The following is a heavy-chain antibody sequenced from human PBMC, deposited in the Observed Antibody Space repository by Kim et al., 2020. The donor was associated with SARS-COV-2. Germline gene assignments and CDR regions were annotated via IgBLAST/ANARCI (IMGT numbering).Heavy chain of an antibody. CDR1: GFTFSSYS. J-gene: IGHJ6*02. Sequence: GGSLRLSFAASGFTFSSYSMNWVRQAPGKGLEWVSSISSSSSYIYYADSVKGRFTISRDNAKNSLYLQMNSLRAEDTAVYYCARALVAGGLSGMDVWGQGTTVTVSS. CDR3: ARALVAGGLSGMDV. D-gene: IGHD2-15*01. CDR2: ISSSSSYI. V-gene: IGHV3-21*01.